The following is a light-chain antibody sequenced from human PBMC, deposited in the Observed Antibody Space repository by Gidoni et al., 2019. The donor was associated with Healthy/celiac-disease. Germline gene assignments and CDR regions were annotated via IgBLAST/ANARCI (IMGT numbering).Light chain of an antibody. CDR3: QQYYSTPLT. J-gene: IGKJ4*01. Sequence: IFMTQSPDSLAVSLGERATINCKSSQSVLYSSNNKNYLAWYQQKPGQPPKLLIYWASTRESGVPDRLSGSGYGTDFTLTISSLQAEDVAVYYCQQYYSTPLTFGGGTKVEIK. CDR1: QSVLYSSNNKNY. CDR2: WAS. V-gene: IGKV4-1*01.